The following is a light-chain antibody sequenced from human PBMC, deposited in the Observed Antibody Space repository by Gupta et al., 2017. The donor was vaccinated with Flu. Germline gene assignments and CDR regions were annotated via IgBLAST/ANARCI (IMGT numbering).Light chain of an antibody. V-gene: IGKV1-33*01. Sequence: SLSASVGDRVTITCQASQDISHFLNWYQQKPGKAPKLLIYDASNLEAGVPSRFSGTGSGTYFTFTISSLQPEDIATYYCQQYDNLPPIFTFGHGTKVDIK. J-gene: IGKJ3*01. CDR2: DAS. CDR3: QQYDNLPPIFT. CDR1: QDISHF.